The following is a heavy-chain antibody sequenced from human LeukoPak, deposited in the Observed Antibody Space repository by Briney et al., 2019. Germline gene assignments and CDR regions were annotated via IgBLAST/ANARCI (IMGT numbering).Heavy chain of an antibody. Sequence: ASVKVSCKASGYTFSDYYMHWVRQAPGQGPEWMGWINPNSAGTKYAQKFQGRVTMTWDTSISTAYMELSRLTSDDTAVYYCARHSKYANNWFDPWGRGTLVTVSA. D-gene: IGHD4-11*01. CDR1: GYTFSDYY. CDR2: INPNSAGT. J-gene: IGHJ5*02. V-gene: IGHV1-2*02. CDR3: ARHSKYANNWFDP.